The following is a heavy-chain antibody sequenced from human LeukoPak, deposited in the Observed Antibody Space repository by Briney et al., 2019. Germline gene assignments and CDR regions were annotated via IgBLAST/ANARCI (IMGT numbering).Heavy chain of an antibody. Sequence: GRSLRLSCAASGFTFSSYAMHWVRQAPGKGLEWVAVISYDGSNKYYADSVKGRFTISRDNSKNTLYLQMNSLRAEDTAVYYCARDSEVRIAAALLYWGQGTLVTVSS. J-gene: IGHJ4*02. V-gene: IGHV3-30-3*01. CDR2: ISYDGSNK. CDR1: GFTFSSYA. D-gene: IGHD6-13*01. CDR3: ARDSEVRIAAALLY.